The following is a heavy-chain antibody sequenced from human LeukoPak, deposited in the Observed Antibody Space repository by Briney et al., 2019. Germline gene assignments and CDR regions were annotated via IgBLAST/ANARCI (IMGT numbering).Heavy chain of an antibody. CDR1: GFTFSNYD. Sequence: GGSLRLSCAASGFTFSNYDMHWVRQGTGKGLEWVSGIGRTGDTYYAGSVKGRFTISRENAKNSLYLQMNSLRAGDTAVYYRTRGTDGFDPWGQGTLVTVSS. J-gene: IGHJ5*02. CDR3: TRGTDGFDP. V-gene: IGHV3-13*01. CDR2: IGRTGDT.